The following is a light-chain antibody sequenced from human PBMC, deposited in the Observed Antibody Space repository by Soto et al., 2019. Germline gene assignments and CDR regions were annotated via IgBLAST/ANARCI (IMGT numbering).Light chain of an antibody. J-gene: IGLJ1*01. CDR2: EVT. CDR1: SSDVGAYKY. V-gene: IGLV2-14*01. CDR3: NPYTRGTTLYV. Sequence: QSALTQPASVSGSPGQSITISCTGSSSDVGAYKYVSWYQHHPGKAPKLIIYEVTNRPSGVSTRFSGSKSGNAASLTISGLQAEDEADYYCNPYTRGTTLYVFGTGTKLTVL.